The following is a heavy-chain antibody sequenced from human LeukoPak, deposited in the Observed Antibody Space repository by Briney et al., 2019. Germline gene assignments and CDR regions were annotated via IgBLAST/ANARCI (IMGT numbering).Heavy chain of an antibody. D-gene: IGHD2-2*01. CDR1: GYTFTSYD. J-gene: IGHJ6*02. Sequence: GASVKVSCKASGYTFTSYDINWVRQATGQGLEWMGWMNPNSGSTGYAQKFQGRVTMTRNTSISTAYMELSSLRSEDTAVYYCARGRKVKKIVVVPAAISGYYYGMDVWGQGTTVTVSS. V-gene: IGHV1-8*01. CDR2: MNPNSGST. CDR3: ARGRKVKKIVVVPAAISGYYYGMDV.